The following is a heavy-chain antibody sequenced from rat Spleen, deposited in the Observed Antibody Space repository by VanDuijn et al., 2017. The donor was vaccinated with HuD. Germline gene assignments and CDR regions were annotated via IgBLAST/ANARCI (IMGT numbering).Heavy chain of an antibody. CDR2: ITAKSNNYAT. J-gene: IGHJ2*01. D-gene: IGHD3-5*01. Sequence: EVQLVETGGSLVQPGKSLKLTCATSGFTFSNAWMHWVRQSPEKQLEWVAQITAKSNNYATYYAESVKGRFTISRDDSKSSVYLQMNSLKEEDTAIYYGTSTGQNFEYWGQGVMVT. CDR3: TSTGQNFEY. V-gene: IGHV6-8*01. CDR1: GFTFSNAW.